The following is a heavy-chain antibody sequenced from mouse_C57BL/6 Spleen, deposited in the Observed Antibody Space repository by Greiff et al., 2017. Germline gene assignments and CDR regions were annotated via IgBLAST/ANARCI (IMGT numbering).Heavy chain of an antibody. CDR2: ITHSGET. V-gene: IGHV12-3*01. D-gene: IGHD4-1*01. Sequence: VKLQESGPGLVKPSQSLFLTCSITGFPITSGYYWIWIRQSPGKPLEWMGYITHSGETFYNPSLQSPISITRETSKNQFFLQLNSVTTEDTAMYYCAGDRLSLGRFAYWGQGTLVTVSA. J-gene: IGHJ3*01. CDR1: GFPITSGYY. CDR3: AGDRLSLGRFAY.